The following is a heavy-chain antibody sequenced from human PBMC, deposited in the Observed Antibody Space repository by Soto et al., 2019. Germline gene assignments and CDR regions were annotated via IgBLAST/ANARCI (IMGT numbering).Heavy chain of an antibody. Sequence: QVQLVQSGAAVKKPGASVKVSCKASGYTFTSYGISWVRQAPGQGLEWMGWISAYNGNTNYAQKLQGRVTITKDTSTSTAYMELRSLRSDVTAVYCCSRSPNSEAWFDPWGQGTLVTGSS. V-gene: IGHV1-18*01. J-gene: IGHJ5*02. CDR1: GYTFTSYG. CDR2: ISAYNGNT. D-gene: IGHD5-18*01. CDR3: SRSPNSEAWFDP.